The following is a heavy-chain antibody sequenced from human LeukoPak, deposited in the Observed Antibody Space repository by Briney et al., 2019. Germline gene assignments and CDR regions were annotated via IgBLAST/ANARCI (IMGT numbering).Heavy chain of an antibody. Sequence: PGGSLRLSCAASGFTFSNYAIHWVRQAPGKGLEWVAVISYDGSNKYYADSVKGRFTISRDNSKNTLYLQMNSLRAEDTAVYYCARDFPAYYDILTGSPPDYWGQGTLVTVSS. J-gene: IGHJ4*02. CDR2: ISYDGSNK. D-gene: IGHD3-9*01. CDR1: GFTFSNYA. CDR3: ARDFPAYYDILTGSPPDY. V-gene: IGHV3-30-3*01.